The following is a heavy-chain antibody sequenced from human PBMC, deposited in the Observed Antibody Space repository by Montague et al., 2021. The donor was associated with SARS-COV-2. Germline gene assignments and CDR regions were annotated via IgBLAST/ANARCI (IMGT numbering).Heavy chain of an antibody. D-gene: IGHD4-11*01. CDR1: GGSISTGSYY. Sequence: SETLSLTCSFSGGSISTGSYYWGWIRQPPRKGLEWIGRIYYSGDTYYNPSLKSRVTISVDTSKNQFSLRLSSVTAADTAVYYCVRGGDYTDYGRVDYWGQGTLVIVSS. CDR3: VRGGDYTDYGRVDY. J-gene: IGHJ4*02. CDR2: IYYSGDT. V-gene: IGHV4-39*01.